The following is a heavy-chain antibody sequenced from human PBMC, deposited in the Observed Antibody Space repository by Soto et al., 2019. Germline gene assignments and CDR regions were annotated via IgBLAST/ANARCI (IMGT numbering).Heavy chain of an antibody. CDR3: ARGGYCSGGSCYWRSGNWFDP. J-gene: IGHJ5*02. CDR2: INHGGST. V-gene: IGHV4-34*01. Sequence: ASETLSLTCAVYGGSFSGYYWSWIRQPPGKGLEWIGEINHGGSTNYNPSLKSRVTISVDTSKNQFSLKLSSVTAADTAVYYCARGGYCSGGSCYWRSGNWFDPWGQGTLVTVSS. CDR1: GGSFSGYY. D-gene: IGHD2-15*01.